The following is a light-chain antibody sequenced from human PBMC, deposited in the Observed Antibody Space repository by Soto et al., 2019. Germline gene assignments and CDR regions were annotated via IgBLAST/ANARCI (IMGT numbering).Light chain of an antibody. CDR2: DND. CDR3: AAWDDRLSGRYV. V-gene: IGLV1-47*02. Sequence: QSVLTQPPSASGPPGQRVTISCSGGSSNIGSNFVSWYQQLPGTAPKLLIYDNDQRPSGVPDRISGSKSGTSASLAISGLRCEDEADYYCAAWDDRLSGRYVFGTGTKLTVL. J-gene: IGLJ1*01. CDR1: SSNIGSNF.